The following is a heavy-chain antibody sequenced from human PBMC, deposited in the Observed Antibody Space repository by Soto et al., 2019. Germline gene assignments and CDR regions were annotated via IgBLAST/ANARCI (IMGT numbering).Heavy chain of an antibody. Sequence: QVQLVQSGAEVKKPGASVKVSCKTSGYTFIGYYLNWVRQAPGQGLEWMGWVNPHTGGTHYAQKFEGRVTMTRNTSTYTAYMELSGLKFDEPAPYFCARVMAYEQQLVPFDYWGQGTLVTVSS. D-gene: IGHD6-13*01. CDR3: ARVMAYEQQLVPFDY. J-gene: IGHJ4*02. CDR1: GYTFIGYY. V-gene: IGHV1-2*02. CDR2: VNPHTGGT.